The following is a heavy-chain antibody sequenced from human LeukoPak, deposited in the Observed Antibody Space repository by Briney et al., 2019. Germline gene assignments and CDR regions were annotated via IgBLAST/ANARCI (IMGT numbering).Heavy chain of an antibody. J-gene: IGHJ4*02. D-gene: IGHD5-18*01. V-gene: IGHV3-7*01. CDR3: ARDPARGYSYGYADY. Sequence: GGSLRLSCAASGFSFSTYWMHWVRQPPGQGLEWVANIMRDGSEKYYVESVKGRFTISRDNDKNSLYLQMNSVRAEDTAVYYCARDPARGYSYGYADYWGQGSLVIVSS. CDR2: IMRDGSEK. CDR1: GFSFSTYW.